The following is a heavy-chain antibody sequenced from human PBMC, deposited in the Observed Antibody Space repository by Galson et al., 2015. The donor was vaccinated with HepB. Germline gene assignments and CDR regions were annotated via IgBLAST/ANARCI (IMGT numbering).Heavy chain of an antibody. D-gene: IGHD2-2*01. Sequence: SVKVSCKASGYTFTSYGISWVRQAPGQGLEWMGWISAYNGYTDYAQKLQGRVTMTTDTSTSTAHMELRSLRSDDTAVYYCAREWGDIVVVPAAMGYHHYGMDVWGQGTTVTVSS. CDR3: AREWGDIVVVPAAMGYHHYGMDV. V-gene: IGHV1-18*01. CDR1: GYTFTSYG. CDR2: ISAYNGYT. J-gene: IGHJ6*02.